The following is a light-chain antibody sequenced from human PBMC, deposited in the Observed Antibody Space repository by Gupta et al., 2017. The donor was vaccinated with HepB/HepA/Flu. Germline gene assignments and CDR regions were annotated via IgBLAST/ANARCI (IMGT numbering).Light chain of an antibody. J-gene: IGKJ4*01. V-gene: IGKV1-5*03. Sequence: DIQMTQSPSTLSASVGDRVTITCRASQSVSSWLAWYQQKPGQAPKLLIYKASRVQSGVPSRFSGSGSGTEFTLTISSRQPDDFATYYCQQENSYQLIFGGGTKVEIK. CDR3: QQENSYQLI. CDR2: KAS. CDR1: QSVSSW.